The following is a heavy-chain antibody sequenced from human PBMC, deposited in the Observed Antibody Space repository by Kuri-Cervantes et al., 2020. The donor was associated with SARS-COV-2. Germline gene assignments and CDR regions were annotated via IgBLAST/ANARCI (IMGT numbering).Heavy chain of an antibody. CDR3: ARDNIVVVPAADKSDFDY. V-gene: IGHV3-48*01. CDR1: GFTFSSYS. D-gene: IGHD2-2*01. J-gene: IGHJ4*02. Sequence: LTCAASGFTFSSYSMNWVRQAPGKGLEWVSYISSSSSTIYYADSVKGRFTISRDNAKNSLYLQMNSLRAEDTAVYYCARDNIVVVPAADKSDFDYWGQGTLVTVSS. CDR2: ISSSSSTI.